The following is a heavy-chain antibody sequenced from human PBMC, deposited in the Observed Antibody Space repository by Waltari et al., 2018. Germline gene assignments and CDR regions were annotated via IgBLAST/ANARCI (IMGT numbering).Heavy chain of an antibody. CDR1: GYNFPTYW. V-gene: IGHV5-51*01. Sequence: EVQLVQSGAEVKKPGESLKISCKGSGYNFPTYWIAWVRQLPGKDLEWMGIIYPGDSEARYSPSFQGQVTISTDKSISTAYLQWSSLKASDTAMYYCARGDYYDTSGYYEAGYFDLWGRGTLVTVSS. J-gene: IGHJ2*01. D-gene: IGHD3-22*01. CDR3: ARGDYYDTSGYYEAGYFDL. CDR2: IYPGDSEA.